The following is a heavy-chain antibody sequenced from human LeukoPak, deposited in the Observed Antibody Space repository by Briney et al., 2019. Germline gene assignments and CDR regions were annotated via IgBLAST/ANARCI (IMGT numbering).Heavy chain of an antibody. J-gene: IGHJ6*02. Sequence: ASVKVSCKASGYTFTSYDINWVRQATGQGLEWMGWMNTNSGNTGYAQKFQGRVTMTRNTSISTAYMELSSLRSEDTAVYYCARMGSSIAVAGTHYYYYGMDVWGQGTTVTVSS. V-gene: IGHV1-8*01. CDR3: ARMGSSIAVAGTHYYYYGMDV. CDR2: MNTNSGNT. CDR1: GYTFTSYD. D-gene: IGHD6-19*01.